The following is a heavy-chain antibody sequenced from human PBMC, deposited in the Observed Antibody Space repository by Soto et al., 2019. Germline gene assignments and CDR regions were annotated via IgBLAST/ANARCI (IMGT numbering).Heavy chain of an antibody. V-gene: IGHV4-34*01. J-gene: IGHJ4*02. CDR2: INDGGTT. Sequence: SETLSLTCAVYGGSFSGHYWSWIRQPPGKGLEWIGEINDGGTTNYNPSLKSRIIISVDTSKNQFSLKLRSVTAADTAVYYCARGVPGYSSSWYAYWGQGNLVTVS. CDR1: GGSFSGHY. CDR3: ARGVPGYSSSWYAY. D-gene: IGHD6-13*01.